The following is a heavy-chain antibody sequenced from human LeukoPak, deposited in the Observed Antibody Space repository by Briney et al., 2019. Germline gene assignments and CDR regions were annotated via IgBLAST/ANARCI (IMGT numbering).Heavy chain of an antibody. D-gene: IGHD4-17*01. J-gene: IGHJ4*02. Sequence: PSETLSLTCTVSGGSISSYYWSWIRQPPGKGLEWIGYIYYSGGTNYNPSLKSRVTISVDTSKNQFSLKLSSVTAADTAVYYCARVHGDYLDYWGQGTLVTVSS. CDR1: GGSISSYY. V-gene: IGHV4-59*01. CDR2: IYYSGGT. CDR3: ARVHGDYLDY.